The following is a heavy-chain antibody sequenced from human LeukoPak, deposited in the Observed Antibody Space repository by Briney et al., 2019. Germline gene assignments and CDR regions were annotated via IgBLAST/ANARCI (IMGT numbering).Heavy chain of an antibody. D-gene: IGHD3-10*01. CDR2: IIPIFGTA. Sequence: SVKVSCKASGGTFSSYAISWVRQAPGQGLEWMGGIIPIFGTANYAQKFQGRVTITTDESTSTAYMELSSLRSEDTAVYYCARDVGSGGYFDYWGRGTLVTVSS. CDR3: ARDVGSGGYFDY. V-gene: IGHV1-69*05. CDR1: GGTFSSYA. J-gene: IGHJ4*02.